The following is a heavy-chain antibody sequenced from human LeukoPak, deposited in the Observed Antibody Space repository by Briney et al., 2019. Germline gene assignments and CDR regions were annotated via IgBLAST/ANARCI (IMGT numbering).Heavy chain of an antibody. CDR2: ISSSRCYI. Sequence: GGSLRLSCAASGFTFSNYEMDWARQAPGKGLEWVSSISSSRCYIYYADSVKGRFTISRDNAKNSLYLQMNSLRAEDTAVYYGARDGGYDSSSFDYWGQGTLVTVSS. V-gene: IGHV3-21*01. CDR1: GFTFSNYE. CDR3: ARDGGYDSSSFDY. D-gene: IGHD3-22*01. J-gene: IGHJ4*02.